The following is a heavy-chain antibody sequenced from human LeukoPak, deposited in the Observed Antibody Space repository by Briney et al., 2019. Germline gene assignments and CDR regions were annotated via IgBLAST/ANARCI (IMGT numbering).Heavy chain of an antibody. CDR1: GSMYNYY. CDR3: ARDTSSGLVYYFDY. V-gene: IGHV4-4*07. J-gene: IGHJ4*02. CDR2: IYTSGST. D-gene: IGHD1-26*01. Sequence: SETLSLTCTVSGSMYNYYWSWIRQPAGKGLEWIGRIYTSGSTNYNPSLKSRVTMSVDTSKNQFSLKLSSVTAADTAVYYCARDTSSGLVYYFDYWGQGTLVTVSS.